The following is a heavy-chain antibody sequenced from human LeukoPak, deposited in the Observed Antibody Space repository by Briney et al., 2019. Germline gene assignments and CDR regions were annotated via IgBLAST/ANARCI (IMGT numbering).Heavy chain of an antibody. CDR1: RGSISSSGSY. J-gene: IGHJ5*02. CDR2: MYYSGNT. D-gene: IGHD6-6*01. CDR3: ARVMAARREDPNWFDT. V-gene: IGHV4-39*07. Sequence: PSETLSLTCTFSRGSISSSGSYSGWIRQPPGKGLEWIGSMYYSGNTYNPSLKSRVTISVDTSKNQFYLNLNSVNAADTAIYYCARVMAARREDPNWFDTWGQGTLVTVSS.